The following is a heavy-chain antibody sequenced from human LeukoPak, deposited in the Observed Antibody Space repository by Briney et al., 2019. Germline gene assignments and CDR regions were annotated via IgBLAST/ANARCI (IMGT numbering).Heavy chain of an antibody. Sequence: ASVKVSCKTSGYTFTAYYMHWVQQAPGQGLEWMGWINPNSGDTNYAQKFQGRVTMTRDTSISTAYMELTRLRSDDTAVYYCARDQVYNSAQGVIDYWGQGTLVTVSS. V-gene: IGHV1-2*02. D-gene: IGHD6-19*01. CDR2: INPNSGDT. J-gene: IGHJ4*02. CDR1: GYTFTAYY. CDR3: ARDQVYNSAQGVIDY.